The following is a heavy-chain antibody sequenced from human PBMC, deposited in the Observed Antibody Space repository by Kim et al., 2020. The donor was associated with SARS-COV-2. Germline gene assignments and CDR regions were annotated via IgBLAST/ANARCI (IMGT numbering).Heavy chain of an antibody. CDR3: AREALTLDDIAGMDV. J-gene: IGHJ6*02. Sequence: ASVKVSCKASGYTFTSYYMHWVRQAPGQGLEWMGIINPSGGSTSYAQKFQGRVTMTRDTSTSTVYMELSSLRSEDTAVYYCAREALTLDDIAGMDVWGQGTTVTVSS. CDR1: GYTFTSYY. V-gene: IGHV1-46*01. CDR2: INPSGGST. D-gene: IGHD3-9*01.